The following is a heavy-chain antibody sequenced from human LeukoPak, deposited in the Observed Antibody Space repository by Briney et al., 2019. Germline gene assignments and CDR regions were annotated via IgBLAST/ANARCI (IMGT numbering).Heavy chain of an antibody. CDR3: AKLGGSDSGSDY. CDR1: GFTFSSYA. D-gene: IGHD5-12*01. J-gene: IGHJ4*02. V-gene: IGHV3-23*01. Sequence: GGSLRLSCAASGFTFSSYAMSWVRQAPGKGLEWVSEISISGGRTDYADSVQGRFIIFRDNSKNTLSLQMNSLRADDTAVYYCAKLGGSDSGSDYWGQGTLVTVDS. CDR2: ISISGGRT.